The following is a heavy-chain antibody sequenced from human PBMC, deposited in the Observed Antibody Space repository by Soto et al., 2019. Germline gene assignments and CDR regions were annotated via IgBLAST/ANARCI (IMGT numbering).Heavy chain of an antibody. D-gene: IGHD3-3*01. CDR3: ARVLNDFWSGTYGRWFDP. CDR1: GGSISSGGYY. Sequence: PSETLSLTCTVSGGSISSGGYYWSWIRQHPGKGLEWIGYIYYSGSTYYNPSLKSRVTISVDTSKNQFSLKLSSVTAADTAVYYCARVLNDFWSGTYGRWFDPWGQGTLVTVSS. V-gene: IGHV4-31*03. J-gene: IGHJ5*02. CDR2: IYYSGST.